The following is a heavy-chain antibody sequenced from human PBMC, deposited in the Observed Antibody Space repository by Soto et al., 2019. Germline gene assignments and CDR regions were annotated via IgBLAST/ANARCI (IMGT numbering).Heavy chain of an antibody. D-gene: IGHD4-17*01. Sequence: SETLSLTCAVSGYSIGSAYYWGWIRQPPGKGLEWIGNIYHSGTTYYNPSLESRVTISVDTSNNQFSLKLNSVTAADTAVYYCARAFYGEYAAYYYGMDVWGQGTTVTVSS. CDR1: GYSIGSAYY. CDR3: ARAFYGEYAAYYYGMDV. J-gene: IGHJ6*02. CDR2: IYHSGTT. V-gene: IGHV4-38-2*01.